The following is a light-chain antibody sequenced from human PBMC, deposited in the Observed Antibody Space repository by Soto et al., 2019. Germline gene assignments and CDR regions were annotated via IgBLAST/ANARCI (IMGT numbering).Light chain of an antibody. Sequence: SYELTQPPSVSVAPGKTARITCGGNNIGSKSVHWYQQKPGQAPVLVIYYDSDRPSGIPERFSGSNSASTATLTISRGEAGDEADYYCQGWDRSSDNWVFGGGTKRTVL. J-gene: IGLJ3*02. CDR2: YDS. CDR3: QGWDRSSDNWV. CDR1: NIGSKS. V-gene: IGLV3-21*04.